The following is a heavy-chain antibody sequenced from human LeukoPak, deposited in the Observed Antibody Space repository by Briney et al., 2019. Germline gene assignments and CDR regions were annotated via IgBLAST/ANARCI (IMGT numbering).Heavy chain of an antibody. D-gene: IGHD3-10*01. V-gene: IGHV3-21*01. CDR2: ISSSSSYI. CDR1: GFTFSSYS. CDR3: ARARSAYYYGSGSYELGY. J-gene: IGHJ4*02. Sequence: GGSLRLSCAASGFTFSSYSMNWVRQAPGKGLEWVSSISSSSSYIYYADSVKGRFTISRDNAKNSLYLQMNSLRAEDTAVYYCARARSAYYYGSGSYELGYWGQGTLVTVSS.